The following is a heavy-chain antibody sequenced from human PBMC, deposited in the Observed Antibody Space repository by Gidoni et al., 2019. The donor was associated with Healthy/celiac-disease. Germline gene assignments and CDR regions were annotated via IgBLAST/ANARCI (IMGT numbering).Heavy chain of an antibody. Sequence: EVQLVESGGGLVQPGRSLTLSCAASGFTFDDYAMHWVRQAPGKGLEWVSGISWNSGSIGYADCVKGRFTISRDNDKNSLYLQMNRLRAEDTALYYCENSGGYWGGAFDIWGQGTMVTVSS. D-gene: IGHD1-26*01. CDR3: ENSGGYWGGAFDI. CDR1: GFTFDDYA. J-gene: IGHJ3*02. CDR2: ISWNSGSI. V-gene: IGHV3-9*01.